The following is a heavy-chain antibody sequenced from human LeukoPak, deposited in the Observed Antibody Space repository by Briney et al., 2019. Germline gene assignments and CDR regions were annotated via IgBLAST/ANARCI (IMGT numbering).Heavy chain of an antibody. CDR3: ARGDCSSTSCYFTEHKIPYGMDV. CDR2: INAGNGNT. CDR1: GYTFTSYA. Sequence: ASVKVSCKASGYTFTSYAMHWVRQAPGQRLEWMGWINAGNGNTKYSQKFQGRVTITRDTSASTAYMELSSLRSEDTAVYYCARGDCSSTSCYFTEHKIPYGMDVWGQGTTVTVSS. D-gene: IGHD2-2*01. V-gene: IGHV1-3*01. J-gene: IGHJ6*02.